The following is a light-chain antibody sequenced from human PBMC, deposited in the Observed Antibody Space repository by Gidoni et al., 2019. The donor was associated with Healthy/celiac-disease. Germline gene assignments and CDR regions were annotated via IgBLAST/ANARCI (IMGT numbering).Light chain of an antibody. V-gene: IGKV3-20*01. CDR2: GSS. J-gene: IGKJ1*01. Sequence: DIVLTQSPGTLSLSPGERATLSCRASQSVSSSHLAWYQQKPGQAPRLLSDGSSSRATGIPDRFSGSGSGTDFTITISRLDPEYVAVYYWQQYGSSPKTFGQGTKVEIK. CDR3: QQYGSSPKT. CDR1: QSVSSSH.